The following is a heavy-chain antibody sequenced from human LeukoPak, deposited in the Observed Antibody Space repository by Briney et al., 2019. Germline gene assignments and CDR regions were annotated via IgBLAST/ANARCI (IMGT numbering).Heavy chain of an antibody. D-gene: IGHD3-10*01. CDR3: ARVYSTNYYGSGDRPFLFDY. V-gene: IGHV1-18*01. CDR1: GYTFTSYG. Sequence: GASVKVSCKASGYTFTSYGFSWVRQAPGQGLEWMGWISTSYGNTNYAQKLQDRVTMTTDTSTSTAYMELTSLRSDDTAVYYCARVYSTNYYGSGDRPFLFDYWGQGTLVTVSS. CDR2: ISTSYGNT. J-gene: IGHJ4*02.